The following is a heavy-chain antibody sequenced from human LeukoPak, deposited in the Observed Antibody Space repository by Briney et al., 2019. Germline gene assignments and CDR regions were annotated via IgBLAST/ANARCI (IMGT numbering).Heavy chain of an antibody. J-gene: IGHJ4*02. Sequence: PSETLSLTCTISGDSFSSVTDYWAWIRQPPGKGLEWIASGDYSGGTYYNPSLESRVAISVDMSKNQFSLKLTSVTGADTAVYYCAGERGEEYSSGWYKRNYFDNWGQGIRVTVSS. CDR1: GDSFSSVTDY. CDR2: GDYSGGT. CDR3: AGERGEEYSSGWYKRNYFDN. V-gene: IGHV4-39*07. D-gene: IGHD6-19*01.